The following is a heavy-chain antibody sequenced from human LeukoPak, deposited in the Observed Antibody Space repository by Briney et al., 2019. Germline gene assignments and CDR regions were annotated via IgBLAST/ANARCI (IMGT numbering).Heavy chain of an antibody. CDR2: IKQDGSEK. CDR1: GFTFSSYW. CDR3: ARDGGYYDSSGYYLSDAFDI. J-gene: IGHJ3*02. D-gene: IGHD3-22*01. Sequence: GGSLRLSCAASGFTFSSYWMSWVRQAPGKGLEWVANIKQDGSEKYYVDSVKGRFTISRDNAKNSLYLQMNSLRAEDTAVYYCARDGGYYDSSGYYLSDAFDIWGQGTMVTVSS. V-gene: IGHV3-7*01.